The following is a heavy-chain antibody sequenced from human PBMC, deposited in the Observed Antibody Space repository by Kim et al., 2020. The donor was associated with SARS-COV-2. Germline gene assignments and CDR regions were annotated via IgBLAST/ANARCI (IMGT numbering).Heavy chain of an antibody. CDR3: ARDRGRLRFLDV. V-gene: IGHV3-21*01. Sequence: YYADSVKGRFTISRDNAKNSLYLQMNSLRAEDTAVYYCARDRGRLRFLDVWGQGTTVTVSS. J-gene: IGHJ6*01. D-gene: IGHD3-3*01.